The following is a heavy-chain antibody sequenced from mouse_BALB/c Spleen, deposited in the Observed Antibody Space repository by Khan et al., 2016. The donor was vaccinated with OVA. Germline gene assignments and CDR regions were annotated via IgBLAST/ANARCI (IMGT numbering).Heavy chain of an antibody. CDR1: GYSFTGYF. Sequence: QSGPELVKPGASVKISCKASGYSFTGYFMNWVMQSHGKSLEWIGRINPHIGETFYNQKFKGKATLTVDESSSTAHMELRSLASEDSAVYYCARIYGSDFDYWGQGTTLTVSS. J-gene: IGHJ2*01. V-gene: IGHV1-20*02. CDR2: INPHIGET. CDR3: ARIYGSDFDY. D-gene: IGHD1-1*01.